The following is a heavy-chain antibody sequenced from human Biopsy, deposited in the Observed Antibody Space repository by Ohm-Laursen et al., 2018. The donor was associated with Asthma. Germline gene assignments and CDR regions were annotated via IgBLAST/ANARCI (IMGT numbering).Heavy chain of an antibody. V-gene: IGHV1-69*13. CDR1: GGTFNTYV. Sequence: GASVKVSCKSLGGTFNTYVIGWVRQAPGQGLEWMGGINSVFGTTTYPQKFQDRVTITEDDSTSTVYMELSRLRSEETAVYYCARKAGSCISRACYSLDFWGQGTLVTVSS. CDR2: INSVFGTT. J-gene: IGHJ4*02. CDR3: ARKAGSCISRACYSLDF. D-gene: IGHD2-15*01.